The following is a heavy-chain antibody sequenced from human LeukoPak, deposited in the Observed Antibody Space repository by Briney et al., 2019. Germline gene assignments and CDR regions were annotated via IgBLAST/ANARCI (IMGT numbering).Heavy chain of an antibody. J-gene: IGHJ4*02. V-gene: IGHV3-7*01. Sequence: GESLRLSCAASGLTFSRSWVTWVRQAPGKGRGWVSSINQDGRVKHYMDSVKGRFTMSRDNSNNSLFLQMTSLRAEDTVLYYCAKLLGDVASFDYWGQGPLVTVSS. CDR3: AKLLGDVASFDY. D-gene: IGHD3-16*01. CDR1: GLTFSRSW. CDR2: INQDGRVK.